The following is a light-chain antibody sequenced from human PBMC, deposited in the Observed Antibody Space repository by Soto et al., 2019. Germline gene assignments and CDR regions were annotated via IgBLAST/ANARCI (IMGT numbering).Light chain of an antibody. V-gene: IGKV1-27*01. CDR1: QGIFNY. CDR2: SAS. Sequence: DIPMTQSPSSLSASVGDRVTITCRASQGIFNYLAWFQQKPGKVPKLLIYSASTLQSGVPSRFSGSGSGTDFTLTISNLQPEDVATYYCQKYNSAPRTFGQGTKVEIK. J-gene: IGKJ1*01. CDR3: QKYNSAPRT.